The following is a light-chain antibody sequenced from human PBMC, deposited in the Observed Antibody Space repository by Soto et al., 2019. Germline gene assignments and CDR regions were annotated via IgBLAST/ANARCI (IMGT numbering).Light chain of an antibody. CDR2: RAS. Sequence: EIVFTQSPGTLSLSPGERATLSCTASHYVYSNVAWFQQRPGQAPRLLIYRASTRATGTPARFSGSGSGTEFTLTITSLQSEDFALYYCQQYHNLWTFGQGTKVDIK. J-gene: IGKJ1*01. V-gene: IGKV3-15*01. CDR3: QQYHNLWT. CDR1: HYVYSN.